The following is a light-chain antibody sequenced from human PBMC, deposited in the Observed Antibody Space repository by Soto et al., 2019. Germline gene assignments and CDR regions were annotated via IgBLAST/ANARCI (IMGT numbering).Light chain of an antibody. CDR1: SSDVGSYNL. J-gene: IGLJ2*01. V-gene: IGLV2-23*01. CDR3: CSYAGSGSDVV. Sequence: QSALTQPASVSGSPGQSITISCTGTSSDVGSYNLVSWYQQHPGKAPKLMIYEGSKRPSGVSNRFSGSKSDNTASLTISGLQAEDEADYYCCSYAGSGSDVVFGGGTKVTVL. CDR2: EGS.